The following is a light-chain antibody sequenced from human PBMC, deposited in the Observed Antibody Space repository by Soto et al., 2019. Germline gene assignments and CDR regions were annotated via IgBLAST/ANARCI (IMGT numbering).Light chain of an antibody. CDR3: RQMGT. CDR2: DAS. Sequence: DIQMTQSPSTLSASVGDRVTITCRASQSISSWLAWYQQKPGKAPKLLIYDASSLESGVPSRFSGSGSGTEFTLTISSLQPDDFATYYCRQMGTFGQGTKVEIK. J-gene: IGKJ1*01. V-gene: IGKV1-5*01. CDR1: QSISSW.